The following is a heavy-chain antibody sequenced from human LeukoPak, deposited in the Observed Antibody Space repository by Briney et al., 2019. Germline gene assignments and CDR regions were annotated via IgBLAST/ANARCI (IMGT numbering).Heavy chain of an antibody. J-gene: IGHJ4*02. Sequence: GGSLRLSCSASGFTLSSYAMHWVRQAPGKGLEYVSAISSNGGSTYYADSVKGRFTISRDNSKNTLYLQMSSLRAEDTAVYYCVKDPTYYYGSGSSYFDYWGRGTLVTVSS. D-gene: IGHD3-10*01. CDR1: GFTLSSYA. V-gene: IGHV3-64D*06. CDR2: ISSNGGST. CDR3: VKDPTYYYGSGSSYFDY.